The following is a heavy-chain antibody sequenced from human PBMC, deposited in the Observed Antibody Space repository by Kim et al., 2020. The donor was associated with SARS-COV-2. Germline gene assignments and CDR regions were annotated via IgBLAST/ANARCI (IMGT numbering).Heavy chain of an antibody. V-gene: IGHV1-3*01. CDR2: INAGNGNT. D-gene: IGHD3-3*01. CDR1: GYTFTSYA. Sequence: ASVKVSCKASGYTFTSYAMHWVRQAPGQRLEWMGWINAGNGNTKYSQKFQGRVTITRDTSASTAYMELSSLRSEDTAVYYCAREGHVYDFWSGYYRVLDYWGQGTLVTVSS. J-gene: IGHJ4*02. CDR3: AREGHVYDFWSGYYRVLDY.